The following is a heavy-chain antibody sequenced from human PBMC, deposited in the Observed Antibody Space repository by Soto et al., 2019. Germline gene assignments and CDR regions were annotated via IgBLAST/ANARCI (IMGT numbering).Heavy chain of an antibody. CDR1: GFTFSRHG. J-gene: IGHJ4*02. CDR2: ILNDASGH. Sequence: QVQLVESGGGVVQPGTSLRLSCATSGFTFSRHGMHWVRQTPGKGLEWLAVILNDASGHWYADSVKGRFTISRDNFENTLYLQMNVLRLEDTGMYYCARDDDYHDNGFDYWGQGTLVTVSS. V-gene: IGHV3-33*01. CDR3: ARDDDYHDNGFDY. D-gene: IGHD4-17*01.